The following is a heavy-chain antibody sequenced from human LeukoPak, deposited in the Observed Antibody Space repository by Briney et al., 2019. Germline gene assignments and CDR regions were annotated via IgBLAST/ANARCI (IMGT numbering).Heavy chain of an antibody. D-gene: IGHD6-13*01. CDR3: ARRGPAAAFDY. CDR1: GGTLSSYA. Sequence: GASVKVSCKVFGGTLSSYAFNWVRQAPGQGLEWLGGTIPIFGSATYAQKFQDRITVTVDESTKAAYMDLSSLSSEDTAVYYCARRGPAAAFDYWGQGTLVTVSS. J-gene: IGHJ4*02. CDR2: TIPIFGSA. V-gene: IGHV1-69*01.